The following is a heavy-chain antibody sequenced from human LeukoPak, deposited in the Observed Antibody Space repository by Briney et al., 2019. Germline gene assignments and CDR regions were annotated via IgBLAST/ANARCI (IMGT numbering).Heavy chain of an antibody. J-gene: IGHJ3*02. CDR1: GGSISSYY. CDR2: IYYSGST. CDR3: ARDYSSSSQYAFDI. Sequence: SSETLSLTCTVSGGSISSYYWSWIRQPPGKGLEWIGDIYYSGSTKYNPSLKSRVTISVDTSKNQFSLKLSSVTAADTAVYYCARDYSSSSQYAFDIWGQGTMVTASS. D-gene: IGHD6-13*01. V-gene: IGHV4-59*01.